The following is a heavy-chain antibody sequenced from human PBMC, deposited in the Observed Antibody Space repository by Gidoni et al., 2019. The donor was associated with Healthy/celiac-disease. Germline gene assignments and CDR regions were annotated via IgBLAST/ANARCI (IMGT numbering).Heavy chain of an antibody. Sequence: EVQLVQSGAEVKKPGESLKISCKGSGYSFTSYWIGWVRQMPGKGLEWMGIIYPGDSDTRYSPSFQGQVTISADKSISTAYLQWSSLKASDTAMYYCARRYYDYVWGSYRLGALDYWGQGTLVTVSS. J-gene: IGHJ4*02. V-gene: IGHV5-51*01. CDR3: ARRYYDYVWGSYRLGALDY. D-gene: IGHD3-16*02. CDR1: GYSFTSYW. CDR2: IYPGDSDT.